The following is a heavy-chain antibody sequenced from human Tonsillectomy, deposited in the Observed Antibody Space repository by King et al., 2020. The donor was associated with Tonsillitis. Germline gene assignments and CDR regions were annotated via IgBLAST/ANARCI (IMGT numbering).Heavy chain of an antibody. V-gene: IGHV4-4*02. CDR1: GGSISSSNW. D-gene: IGHD6-13*01. CDR3: ARDNWYSSSWYNWFDP. CDR2: IYHSGST. Sequence: VQLQESGPGLVKPSGTLSLTCAVSGGSISSSNWWSWVRQPPGKGLEWIGEIYHSGSTNYNPSLKSRVTISVNKSKNQFSLKLRSVTAADTAVYYCARDNWYSSSWYNWFDPWGQGTLVTVSS. J-gene: IGHJ5*02.